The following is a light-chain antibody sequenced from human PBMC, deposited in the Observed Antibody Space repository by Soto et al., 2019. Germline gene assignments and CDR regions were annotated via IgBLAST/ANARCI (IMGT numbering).Light chain of an antibody. CDR1: QSVSSN. Sequence: EIVMTQSPATLSVSPGERATLSCMASQSVSSNLAWYQQKPGQPPRLLIYDTSKRATGIPDRFSGSVSGTDFTLSISRVEPEDFAVFYCQQYGTSEIIFGQGTRLEI. J-gene: IGKJ5*01. V-gene: IGKV3-20*01. CDR2: DTS. CDR3: QQYGTSEII.